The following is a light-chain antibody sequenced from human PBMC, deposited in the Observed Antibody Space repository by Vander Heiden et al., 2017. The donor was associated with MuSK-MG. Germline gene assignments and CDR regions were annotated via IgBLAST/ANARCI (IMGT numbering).Light chain of an antibody. V-gene: IGKV1-5*03. CDR3: QQYSSYPKT. Sequence: DIQITQSPSTLSASAGDRVTITCRASQNIDSWLAWYQQRPGKAPKLLIYKVSTLQSGVPSRFSGSQSGAEFTLTISCLQPDDFSTYYCQQYSSYPKTFGQGTKVEVK. CDR2: KVS. J-gene: IGKJ1*01. CDR1: QNIDSW.